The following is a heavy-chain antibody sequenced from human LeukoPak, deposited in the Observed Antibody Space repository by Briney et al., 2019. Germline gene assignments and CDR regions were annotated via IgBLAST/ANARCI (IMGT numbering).Heavy chain of an antibody. Sequence: WASVKVSCKASGYTFTSYDISWVRQATGQGLEWMGWMNPNSGNTGYAQKFQGRVTMTRNTSISTAYMELNTLRAEDTAVYFCARDTSSTFDCWGHGTLVTVSS. CDR3: ARDTSSTFDC. CDR2: MNPNSGNT. CDR1: GYTFTSYD. J-gene: IGHJ4*01. V-gene: IGHV1-8*01.